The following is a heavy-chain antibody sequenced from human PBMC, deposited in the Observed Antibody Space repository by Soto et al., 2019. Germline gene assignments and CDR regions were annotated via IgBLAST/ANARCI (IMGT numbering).Heavy chain of an antibody. CDR3: ARVVDYYGSGTYGMDV. CDR2: ISAYNGNT. J-gene: IGHJ6*02. V-gene: IGHV1-18*01. D-gene: IGHD3-10*01. Sequence: ASVKVSCKASGYTFTSYGISWVRQAPGQGLEWMGWISAYNGNTNYAQKLQGRVTMTTDTSTSTAYMELRSLRSDDTAVYYCARVVDYYGSGTYGMDVWGQGTPVTVSS. CDR1: GYTFTSYG.